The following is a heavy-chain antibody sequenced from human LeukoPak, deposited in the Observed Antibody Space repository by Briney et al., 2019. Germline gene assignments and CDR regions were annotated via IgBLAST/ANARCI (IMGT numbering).Heavy chain of an antibody. CDR3: ARQIDSSGWYTYYYYYYMDV. CDR2: ISAYNGNT. J-gene: IGHJ6*03. D-gene: IGHD6-19*01. CDR1: GYTFTSYG. V-gene: IGHV1-18*01. Sequence: ASVKVSCKASGYTFTSYGISWVRQAPGQGLEWMGWISAYNGNTNYAQKLQGRVTMTTDTSTSTAYMELRSLRSDDTAVYYCARQIDSSGWYTYYYYYYMDVWGKGTTVTISS.